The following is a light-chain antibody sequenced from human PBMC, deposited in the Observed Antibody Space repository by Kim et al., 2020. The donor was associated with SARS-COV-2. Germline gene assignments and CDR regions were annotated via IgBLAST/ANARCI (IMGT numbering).Light chain of an antibody. CDR3: QAWDSNTVI. Sequence: SYELTQPPSVSVSPGQTASISCSGDKLGDRYACWYQQKPGQSPVLVIYQDSKRPSGIPERFSGSNSGNTATLTISGTQAMDEDDYYCQAWDSNTVIFGGG. CDR2: QDS. J-gene: IGLJ2*01. CDR1: KLGDRY. V-gene: IGLV3-1*01.